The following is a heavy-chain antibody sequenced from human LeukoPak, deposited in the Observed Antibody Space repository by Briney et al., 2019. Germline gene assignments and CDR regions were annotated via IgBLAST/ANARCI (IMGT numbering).Heavy chain of an antibody. J-gene: IGHJ4*02. V-gene: IGHV3-48*03. CDR3: ARDHGRGSTDYFDY. Sequence: GGSLRLSCAASGFTFSSYEMNWVRQAPGKGLEWVSYISSSGSTIYYADSVKGRFTISRDNAKNSLYLQMNSLRAEDTAVYYCARDHGRGSTDYFDYWGQGTPVTVSS. D-gene: IGHD3-10*01. CDR2: ISSSGSTI. CDR1: GFTFSSYE.